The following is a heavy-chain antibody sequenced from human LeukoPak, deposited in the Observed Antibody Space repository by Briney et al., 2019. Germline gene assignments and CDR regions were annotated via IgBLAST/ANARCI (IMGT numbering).Heavy chain of an antibody. J-gene: IGHJ4*02. D-gene: IGHD3-22*01. CDR1: GFTLTGYG. CDR3: ARDDDTSSHYSLFEY. V-gene: IGHV3-33*01. Sequence: GGSLRLSCAASGFTLTGYGMHWVRQAPGKGLEWVAVFWAHGRSQYYADSVQGRFSVSRDTSRNTVYLQMNSLRVEDTAIYYCARDDDTSSHYSLFEYWGQGARVTVSS. CDR2: FWAHGRSQ.